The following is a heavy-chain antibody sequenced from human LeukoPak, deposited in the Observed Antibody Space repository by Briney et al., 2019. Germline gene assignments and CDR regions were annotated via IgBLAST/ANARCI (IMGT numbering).Heavy chain of an antibody. CDR2: IIPIFGTA. CDR1: GGTFSSYT. J-gene: IGHJ4*02. D-gene: IGHD5-18*01. Sequence: SVKVSCKASGGTFSSYTISWVRQAPGQGLEWMGRIIPIFGTANYAQKFQGRVTITTDESTSTAYMELSSLRSEDTAVYYCARDRYSYGYFDYWGQGTLVTVSS. CDR3: ARDRYSYGYFDY. V-gene: IGHV1-69*05.